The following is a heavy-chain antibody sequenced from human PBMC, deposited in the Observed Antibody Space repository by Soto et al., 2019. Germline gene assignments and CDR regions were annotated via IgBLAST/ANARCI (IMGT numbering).Heavy chain of an antibody. J-gene: IGHJ4*02. Sequence: SETLSLTCTVSGGSISSYYWSWIRQPPGKGLEWIGNIYSSGSTNYNPSLKSRVTISVDTSKNQFSLKLSSVTAADTAVYYCARRHGGSGSLDYWGQGTLVTVSS. V-gene: IGHV4-59*08. CDR1: GGSISSYY. CDR3: ARRHGGSGSLDY. D-gene: IGHD3-10*01. CDR2: IYSSGST.